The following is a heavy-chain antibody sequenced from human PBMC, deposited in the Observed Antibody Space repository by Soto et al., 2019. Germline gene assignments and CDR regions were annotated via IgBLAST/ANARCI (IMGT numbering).Heavy chain of an antibody. D-gene: IGHD2-2*01. CDR1: GYSFTKFW. Sequence: PGESLKISGEGFGYSFTKFWIAWVRQMPGKGLEWMGIIYPVDSDTRYSPSFQGQVTISADKSIDTAYLQWSSLKASDTAMYYCARPLRLLPDAYSDDYYHYHGMDVWGQRITVTVSS. CDR3: ARPLRLLPDAYSDDYYHYHGMDV. J-gene: IGHJ6*02. CDR2: IYPVDSDT. V-gene: IGHV5-51*01.